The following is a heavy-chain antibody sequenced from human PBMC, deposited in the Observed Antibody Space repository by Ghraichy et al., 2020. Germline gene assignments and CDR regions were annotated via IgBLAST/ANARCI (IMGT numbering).Heavy chain of an antibody. CDR1: GFTFSSYA. D-gene: IGHD2-15*01. Sequence: GESLNISCAASGFTFSSYAMHWVRQAPGKGLEWLAVISYDGSNKYYADSMKGRFTISRDNSKNTLYLQMNSLRAEDTAVYYCARDHPSAGGSCPDYWGQGTLVTVSS. CDR2: ISYDGSNK. CDR3: ARDHPSAGGSCPDY. V-gene: IGHV3-30*04. J-gene: IGHJ4*02.